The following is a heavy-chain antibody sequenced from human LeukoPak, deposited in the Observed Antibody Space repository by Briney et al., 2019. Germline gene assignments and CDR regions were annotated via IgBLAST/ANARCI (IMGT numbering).Heavy chain of an antibody. D-gene: IGHD4-17*01. CDR3: ARDRVGGDLTGVSLY. V-gene: IGHV4-31*03. J-gene: IGHJ4*01. CDR2: IYYSGST. CDR1: GGSISSGGYY. Sequence: SETLSLTCTVSGGSISSGGYYWSWIRQHPGKGLEWIGYIYYSGSTYYNPSLKSRVTISVDTSKNQFSLKLSSVTAADTAVYYCARDRVGGDLTGVSLYWGQGTLVTVSS.